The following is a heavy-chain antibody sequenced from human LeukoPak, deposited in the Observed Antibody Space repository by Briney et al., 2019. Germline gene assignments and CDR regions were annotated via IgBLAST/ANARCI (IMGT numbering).Heavy chain of an antibody. CDR3: ISTAYCGGDCYSGYYMDV. CDR2: IKQDGSEK. Sequence: GGSLRLSCAASGFTFSSYWMSWVRQAPGKGLEWVANIKQDGSEKYYVDSVKGRFTISRDNAKNSLYLQMNSLRAEDTAVYYCISTAYCGGDCYSGYYMDVWGKGATVTVSS. V-gene: IGHV3-7*01. CDR1: GFTFSSYW. J-gene: IGHJ6*03. D-gene: IGHD2-21*01.